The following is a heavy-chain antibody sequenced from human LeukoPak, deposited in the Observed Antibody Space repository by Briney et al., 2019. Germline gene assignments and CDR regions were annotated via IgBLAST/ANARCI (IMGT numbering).Heavy chain of an antibody. D-gene: IGHD3-9*01. Sequence: PGRSLRLSCAASGFTFDDYAMHWVRQAPGKGLEWVSGISWNSGSIGYADSVKGRFTISRDNAKNSLYLQMNSLRAEDTALYYCAKGQSYDILTGYFDYWGQGTLVTVSS. J-gene: IGHJ4*02. CDR1: GFTFDDYA. CDR2: ISWNSGSI. CDR3: AKGQSYDILTGYFDY. V-gene: IGHV3-9*01.